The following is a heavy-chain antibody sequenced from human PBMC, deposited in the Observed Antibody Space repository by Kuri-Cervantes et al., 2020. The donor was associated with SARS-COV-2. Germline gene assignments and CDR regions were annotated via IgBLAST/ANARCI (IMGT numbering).Heavy chain of an antibody. D-gene: IGHD1-7*01. CDR2: ISGRDTSA. Sequence: GGSLRPSCAASRLSFSSLAMSWARQAPGKGLEWVSVISGRDTSAYHADSVKGRFTISRDNSKNTLYLQMNSLRAEDTSVYFCAKDPTATTEYYYAMDVWGQGTTVTVSS. J-gene: IGHJ6*02. CDR1: RLSFSSLA. V-gene: IGHV3-23*01. CDR3: AKDPTATTEYYYAMDV.